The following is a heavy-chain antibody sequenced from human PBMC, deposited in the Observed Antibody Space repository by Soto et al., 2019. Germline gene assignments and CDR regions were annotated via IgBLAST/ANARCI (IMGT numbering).Heavy chain of an antibody. D-gene: IGHD1-26*01. CDR2: IIPIFGTA. CDR1: GGTFSSYA. V-gene: IGHV1-69*13. J-gene: IGHJ4*02. Sequence: ASVKVSCKAFGGTFSSYAISWVRQAPGQGLEWMGGIIPIFGTANYAQKFQGRVTITADESTSTAYMELSSLRSEDTAVYYCARDGRRLFKGQNWLGAFDYCGQRSLVPVSA. CDR3: ARDGRRLFKGQNWLGAFDY.